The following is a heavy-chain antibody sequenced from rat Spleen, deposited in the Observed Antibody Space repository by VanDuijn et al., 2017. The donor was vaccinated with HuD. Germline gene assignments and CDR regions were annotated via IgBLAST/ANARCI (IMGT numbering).Heavy chain of an antibody. D-gene: IGHD1-4*01. CDR2: INTGGDNT. V-gene: IGHV5-25*01. Sequence: EVQLVESGGGLVQPGRSLKLSCAASGFTFSNYDMAWVRQAPTKGLEWVASINTGGDNTYYGDSVKGRFTISRDNAKSTLYLQMDSLRSEDTATYYCARETGYNSYFDYWGQGVMVTVSS. CDR3: ARETGYNSYFDY. J-gene: IGHJ2*01. CDR1: GFTFSNYD.